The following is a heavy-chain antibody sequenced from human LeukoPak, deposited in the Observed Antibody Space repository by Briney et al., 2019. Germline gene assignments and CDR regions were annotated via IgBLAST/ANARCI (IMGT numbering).Heavy chain of an antibody. J-gene: IGHJ5*02. CDR3: AKGSSGYYYDNWFDP. CDR1: GFTFTNYA. D-gene: IGHD3-22*01. CDR2: ISGSGSST. Sequence: PGGSLRLSCAASGFTFTNYAMTWVRQAPGKGLKWVSVISGSGSSTNYADSVKGRFTVSRDNSRNTLFLQMNSLRAEDTAVYYCAKGSSGYYYDNWFDPWGQGTLVTVSS. V-gene: IGHV3-23*01.